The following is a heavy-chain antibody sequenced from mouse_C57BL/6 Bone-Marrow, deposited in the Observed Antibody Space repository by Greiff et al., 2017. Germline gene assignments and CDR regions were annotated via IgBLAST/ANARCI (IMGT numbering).Heavy chain of an antibody. D-gene: IGHD4-1*01. V-gene: IGHV5-15*01. CDR2: ISNLAYSI. CDR3: ARRAGTNYAIDY. Sequence: EVQGVESGGGLVQPGGSLKLSCAASGFTFRDYGMAWVRQAPRKGPEWVAFISNLAYSIYYADTVTGRFPISRDNAKNTLYLEMSSLRSEDTAMYYCARRAGTNYAIDYWGQGTAVTVSS. J-gene: IGHJ4*01. CDR1: GFTFRDYG.